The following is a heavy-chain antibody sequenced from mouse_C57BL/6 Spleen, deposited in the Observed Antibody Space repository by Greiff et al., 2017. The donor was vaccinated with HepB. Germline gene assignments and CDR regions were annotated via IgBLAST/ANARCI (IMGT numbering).Heavy chain of an antibody. J-gene: IGHJ2*01. CDR3: ARLDYSNYGDY. V-gene: IGHV1-64*01. CDR1: GYTFTSYW. CDR2: IHPNSGST. Sequence: QVHVKQPGAELVKPGASVKLSCKASGYTFTSYWMHWVKQRPGQGLEWIGMIHPNSGSTNYNEKFKSKATLTVDKSSSTAYMQLSSLTSEDSAVYYCARLDYSNYGDYWGQGTTLTVSS. D-gene: IGHD2-5*01.